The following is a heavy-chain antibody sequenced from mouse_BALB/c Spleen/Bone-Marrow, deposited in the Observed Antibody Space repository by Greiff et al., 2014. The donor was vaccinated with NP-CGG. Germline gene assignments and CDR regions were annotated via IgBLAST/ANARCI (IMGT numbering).Heavy chain of an antibody. CDR3: ARHVGNPYAMDY. J-gene: IGHJ4*01. V-gene: IGHV5-12-2*01. D-gene: IGHD3-1*01. Sequence: EVQRVESGGGLVQPGGSLKLSCAASGFTFSSYTMSWVRQTPEKRLEWVAYITSGGGSTYYPDTVKGRFTISRDNAKNTLYLQMSSLKSKDTAMYYCARHVGNPYAMDYWGQGTSVTVSS. CDR1: GFTFSSYT. CDR2: ITSGGGST.